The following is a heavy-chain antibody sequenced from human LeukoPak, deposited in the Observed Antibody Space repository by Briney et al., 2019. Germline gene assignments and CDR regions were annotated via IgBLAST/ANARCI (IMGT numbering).Heavy chain of an antibody. CDR3: ARLSPWEGDYMDV. CDR1: GGSFSGYY. J-gene: IGHJ6*03. CDR2: INHSGST. V-gene: IGHV4-34*01. Sequence: SETLSLTCAVYGGSFSGYYWSWIRQPPGKGLAWIGEINHSGSTNYNPSLKSRVTISVDTSKNQFSLTLSSVTAADTAVYYCARLSPWEGDYMDVWGKGTTVTISS. D-gene: IGHD1-26*01.